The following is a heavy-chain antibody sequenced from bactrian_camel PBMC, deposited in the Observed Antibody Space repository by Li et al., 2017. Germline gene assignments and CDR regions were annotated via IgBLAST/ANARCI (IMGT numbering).Heavy chain of an antibody. Sequence: HVQLVESGGGLVQPGGSLRLSCSASGSTNTYWWMGWARQTPGKGLEWVSTLKWDGTEQYYADFIKGRFTISKDNAKNTLYLQMNSLKPEDTAMYYCAARALCGLPTLNVYAYNYWGQGTQVTVS. V-gene: IGHV3S6*01. CDR1: GSTNTYWW. D-gene: IGHD5*01. CDR2: LKWDGTEQ. CDR3: AARALCGLPTLNVYAYNY. J-gene: IGHJ4*01.